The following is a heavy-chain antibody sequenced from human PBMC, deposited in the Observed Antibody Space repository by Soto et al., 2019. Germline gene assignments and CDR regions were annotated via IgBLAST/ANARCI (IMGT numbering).Heavy chain of an antibody. CDR2: TYHSGST. J-gene: IGHJ4*02. D-gene: IGHD7-27*01. Sequence: QVQLQESGPVLVEPSGTLSLTCTVSGGSISTDNWWSWVRQPPGKGLEWIGETYHSGSTHYNPSLKSRVTISVDNSKNQFSLTLSSTTAPDTGVYYCAKDIHWGLVYWGQGTLVTVSS. CDR3: AKDIHWGLVY. V-gene: IGHV4-4*02. CDR1: GGSISTDNW.